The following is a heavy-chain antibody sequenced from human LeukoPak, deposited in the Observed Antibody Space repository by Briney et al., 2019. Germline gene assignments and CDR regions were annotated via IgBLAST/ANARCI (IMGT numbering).Heavy chain of an antibody. CDR1: GGSIRSYY. CDR2: IYYSGST. J-gene: IGHJ4*02. V-gene: IGHV4-59*01. D-gene: IGHD3-3*01. CDR3: ARVPPSGTYDFWSGYPDY. Sequence: SETLSLTCTVSGGSIRSYYWSWIRQPPGKGLEWIGYIYYSGSTNYNPSLKSRVTISVDTSKNQFSLKLSSVTAADTAVYYCARVPPSGTYDFWSGYPDYWGQGTLVTVSS.